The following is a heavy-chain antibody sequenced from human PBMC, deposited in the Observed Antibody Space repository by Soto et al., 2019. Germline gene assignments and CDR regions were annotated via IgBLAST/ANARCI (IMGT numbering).Heavy chain of an antibody. D-gene: IGHD5-18*01. Sequence: QVQLVQSGAEVKKPGASVKVSCKASGYTFTSYGISWVRQAPGQGLEWMGWISAYNGNTNYAQKLQGRVTMTTDTSTRTAYMELRSLRSDDTAVYYCASSLLVCYGLEGESDWGQGTLVTVSS. J-gene: IGHJ4*02. V-gene: IGHV1-18*01. CDR3: ASSLLVCYGLEGESD. CDR1: GYTFTSYG. CDR2: ISAYNGNT.